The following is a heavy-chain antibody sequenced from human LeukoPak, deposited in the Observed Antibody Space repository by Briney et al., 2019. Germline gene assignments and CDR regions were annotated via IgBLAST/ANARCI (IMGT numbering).Heavy chain of an antibody. CDR2: IYHSGST. D-gene: IGHD6-19*01. CDR3: ARGSSGWYESFDY. Sequence: SQTLSLTCTVSGGSISSGGYYWSWIRQPPGKGLEWIGYIYHSGSTYYNPSLKSRVTISVDTSKNQFSLKLSSVTAADTAVYYCARGSSGWYESFDYWGQGTLVTVSS. V-gene: IGHV4-30-2*01. CDR1: GGSISSGGYY. J-gene: IGHJ4*02.